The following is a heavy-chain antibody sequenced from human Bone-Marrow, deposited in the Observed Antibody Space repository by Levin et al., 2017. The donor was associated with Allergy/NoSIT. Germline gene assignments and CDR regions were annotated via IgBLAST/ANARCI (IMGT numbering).Heavy chain of an antibody. J-gene: IGHJ4*02. CDR1: GGSISSYY. CDR3: ARHTGGWRGEVDY. D-gene: IGHD6-19*01. V-gene: IGHV4-59*08. Sequence: PSETLFLTCTVSGGSISSYYWSWIRQPPGKGLEWIGYIHYSGTTNSNPSLRSRVTLSLDTSKNHFSVKLSSVTAADTAIYYCARHTGGWRGEVDYWGQGTLVTVSS. CDR2: IHYSGTT.